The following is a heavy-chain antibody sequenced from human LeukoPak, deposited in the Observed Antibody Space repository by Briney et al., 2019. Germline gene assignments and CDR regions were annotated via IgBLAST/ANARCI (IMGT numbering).Heavy chain of an antibody. CDR1: GFTFSSYG. D-gene: IGHD5-24*01. CDR3: AKCQVEGNYYYMDV. V-gene: IGHV3-23*01. CDR2: ISSSSSTI. Sequence: GGSLRLSCEASGFTFSSYGMSWVRQAPGKGLEWVSYISSSSSTIYYADSVKGRFTISRDNSKNTLYLQMNSLRAEDTAVYYCAKCQVEGNYYYMDVWGKGTTVTISS. J-gene: IGHJ6*03.